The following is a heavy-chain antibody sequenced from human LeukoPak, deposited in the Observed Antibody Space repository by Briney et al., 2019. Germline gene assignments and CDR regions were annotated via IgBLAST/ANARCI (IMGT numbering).Heavy chain of an antibody. CDR3: VRVPQKYCSSTSCSD. CDR1: GGSFSGYY. D-gene: IGHD2-2*01. J-gene: IGHJ4*02. Sequence: SETLSLTCAVYGGSFSGYYWSWIRQPPGKGLEWIGEINHSGSTNYNPSLKSRVTISVDTSKNQFSLKLSSVTAADTAVYYCVRVPQKYCSSTSCSDWGQGTLVTVSS. CDR2: INHSGST. V-gene: IGHV4-34*01.